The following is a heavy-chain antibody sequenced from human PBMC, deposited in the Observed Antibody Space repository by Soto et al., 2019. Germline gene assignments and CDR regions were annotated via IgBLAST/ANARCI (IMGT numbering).Heavy chain of an antibody. Sequence: SVKVSCKASGGTFSSYTISWVRQAPGQGLEWMGRIIPILGIANYAQKFQGRVTITADKSTSTAYMELSSLRSEDTAVYYCATATLSSGWYMHFRLLNWGQGTLVTVSS. CDR3: ATATLSSGWYMHFRLLN. J-gene: IGHJ4*02. V-gene: IGHV1-69*02. D-gene: IGHD6-19*01. CDR1: GGTFSSYT. CDR2: IIPILGIA.